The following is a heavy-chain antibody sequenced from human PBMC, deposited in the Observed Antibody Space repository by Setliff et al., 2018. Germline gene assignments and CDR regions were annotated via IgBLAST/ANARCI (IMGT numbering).Heavy chain of an antibody. CDR3: ARNSGDIVVVPAAPFDY. V-gene: IGHV3-9*01. J-gene: IGHJ4*02. CDR2: ISWKSGSR. D-gene: IGHD2-2*01. CDR1: GFTFDDYA. Sequence: PGGSLRLSCAASGFTFDDYAMHWVRQAPGQGLEWVSGISWKSGSRGDVDSVKGRFTSSRDNAKNSLYLQMNSLRAEDTAVYYCARNSGDIVVVPAAPFDYWGQGTLVTVSS.